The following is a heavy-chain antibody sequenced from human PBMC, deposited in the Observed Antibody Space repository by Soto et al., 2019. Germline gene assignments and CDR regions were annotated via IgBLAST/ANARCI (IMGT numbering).Heavy chain of an antibody. CDR3: ATSYGSGSSPFDY. V-gene: IGHV1-69*02. CDR2: VNPILAMS. CDR1: EDTFSFYI. Sequence: QVQLVQSGAEVKRPESSVKVSCKASEDTFSFYILNWFRQAPGQGFEWVGRVNPILAMSSSAHKFQGRVSIFADKSTGTAYMELRSLRSDDTAVYYCATSYGSGSSPFDYWGQGTLVTVSS. D-gene: IGHD3-10*01. J-gene: IGHJ4*02.